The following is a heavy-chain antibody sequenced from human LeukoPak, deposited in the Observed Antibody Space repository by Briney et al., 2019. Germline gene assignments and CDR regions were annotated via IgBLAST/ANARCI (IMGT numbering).Heavy chain of an antibody. CDR1: GGTFSSYA. CDR2: IIPIFGTA. V-gene: IGHV1-69*01. CDR3: ARELAVAGTGAHWFDP. D-gene: IGHD6-19*01. J-gene: IGHJ5*02. Sequence: SVKVSCKASGGTFSSYAISWVRQAPGQGLEWMGGIIPIFGTANYAQKFQGRVTITADESTSTAYMELSSLRSEDTAVYYCARELAVAGTGAHWFDPWGQGTLVTVSS.